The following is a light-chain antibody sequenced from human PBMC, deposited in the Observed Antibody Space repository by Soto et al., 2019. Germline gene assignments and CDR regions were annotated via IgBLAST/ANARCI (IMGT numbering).Light chain of an antibody. CDR3: QQYNSLHVA. J-gene: IGKJ1*01. CDR1: QSINDW. Sequence: DIQMTQSPSSLSAFVGDRVTITCRASQSINDWLAWYQQKPGKAPQLLIYGASTLGSGVPSRFRGSGSGTEFTLTISSLQPDDIATYYCQQYNSLHVAFDQGTKVEVK. CDR2: GAS. V-gene: IGKV1-5*01.